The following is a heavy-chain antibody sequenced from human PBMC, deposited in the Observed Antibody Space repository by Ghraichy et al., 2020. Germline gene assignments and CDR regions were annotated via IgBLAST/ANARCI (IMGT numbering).Heavy chain of an antibody. D-gene: IGHD5-24*01. CDR2: IRQDGVSK. Sequence: GGSLRLSCSASGFNFSSNWMSWVRQAPGKGLEWVANIRQDGVSKYYVDTARGRFSISRDNAKSSLDLQMDSLRADDTGVYYCARAADGYQWGRGTLVTV. CDR3: ARAADGYQ. V-gene: IGHV3-7*04. J-gene: IGHJ4*02. CDR1: GFNFSSNW.